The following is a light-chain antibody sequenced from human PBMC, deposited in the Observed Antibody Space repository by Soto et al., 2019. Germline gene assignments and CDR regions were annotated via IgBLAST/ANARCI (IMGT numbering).Light chain of an antibody. J-gene: IGLJ1*01. CDR3: SSCTSSSTYV. Sequence: QSVLTQPASVSGSPGQSITISCTGSSTDVGGYNYVSWYQQHPGKAPKVMIYEVSNRPSGVSNRFSGSKSGNTASLTISGLQAEDEADYYCSSCTSSSTYVFGTGTKVTVL. CDR2: EVS. CDR1: STDVGGYNY. V-gene: IGLV2-14*01.